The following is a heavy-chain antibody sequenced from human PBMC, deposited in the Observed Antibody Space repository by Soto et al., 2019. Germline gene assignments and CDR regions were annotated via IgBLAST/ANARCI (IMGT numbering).Heavy chain of an antibody. Sequence: QMQLVQSGPEVKKPGTSVKVSCKASGFTFTSSAVQWVRQARGQRLEWIGWIVVGSGNTNYAQKFQEGVTITRDMSTSTAYMELSSLRSEDTAVYYCAASIAAAGGVYNWFDPWGQGTLVTVSS. CDR1: GFTFTSSA. J-gene: IGHJ5*02. V-gene: IGHV1-58*01. CDR3: AASIAAAGGVYNWFDP. D-gene: IGHD6-13*01. CDR2: IVVGSGNT.